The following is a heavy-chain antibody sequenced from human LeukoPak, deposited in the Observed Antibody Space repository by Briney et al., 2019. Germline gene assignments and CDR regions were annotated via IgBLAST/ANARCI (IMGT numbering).Heavy chain of an antibody. J-gene: IGHJ5*01. Sequence: GGSLRLSCVASGFTFGSYSMKWVRQAPGKGLEWVSYISFSSSTIFYADSVKGRFTISRDNAKNSLHLQMNSLRDEDTAVYYCARDFFDSWGQGTLVTVSS. CDR3: ARDFFDS. V-gene: IGHV3-48*02. CDR1: GFTFGSYS. CDR2: ISFSSSTI.